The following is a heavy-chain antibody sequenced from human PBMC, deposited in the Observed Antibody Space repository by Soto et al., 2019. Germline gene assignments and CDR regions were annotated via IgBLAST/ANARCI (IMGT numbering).Heavy chain of an antibody. J-gene: IGHJ4*02. Sequence: TSETLSLTCAVSSGSISSSNWWSWVRQPPGKGLEWIGEIYHSGSTNYNPSLKSRVTISVDKSKNQFSLKLSSVTAADTAVYYCARVSGIAVAGSQAGNFDYWGQGTLVTVSS. CDR2: IYHSGST. CDR1: SGSISSSNW. V-gene: IGHV4-4*02. CDR3: ARVSGIAVAGSQAGNFDY. D-gene: IGHD6-19*01.